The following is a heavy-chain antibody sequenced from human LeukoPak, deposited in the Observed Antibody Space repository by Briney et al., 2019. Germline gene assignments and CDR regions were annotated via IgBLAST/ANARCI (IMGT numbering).Heavy chain of an antibody. J-gene: IGHJ4*02. CDR1: GYTFTSYD. CDR2: MNPNSGNT. CDR3: ARGPRGRWPSLVDY. Sequence: ASVKVPCKASGYTFTSYDINWVRQATGQGLEWMGWMNPNSGNTGYAQKFQGRVTITRNTSISTAYMELSSLRSEDTAVYYCARGPRGRWPSLVDYWGQGTLVTVSS. V-gene: IGHV1-8*03. D-gene: IGHD3-10*01.